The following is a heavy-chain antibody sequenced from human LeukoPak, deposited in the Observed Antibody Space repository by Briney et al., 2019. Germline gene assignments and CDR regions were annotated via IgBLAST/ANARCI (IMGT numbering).Heavy chain of an antibody. CDR1: GGSISSGGYY. V-gene: IGHV4-30-2*01. Sequence: PSETLSLTCTVSGGSISSGGYYRSWIRQPPGKGLEWIGYIYHSGSTYYNPSLKSRVTISVDRSKNQFSLKLSSVTAADTAVYYCARGIAARPAGRFDYWGQGTLVTVSS. CDR3: ARGIAARPAGRFDY. J-gene: IGHJ4*02. D-gene: IGHD6-6*01. CDR2: IYHSGST.